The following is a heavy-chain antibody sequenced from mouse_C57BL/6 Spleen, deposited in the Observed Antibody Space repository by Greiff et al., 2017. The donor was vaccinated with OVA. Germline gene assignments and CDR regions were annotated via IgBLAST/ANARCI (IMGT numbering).Heavy chain of an antibody. CDR2: IYPGSGST. J-gene: IGHJ4*01. V-gene: IGHV1-55*01. CDR1: GYTFTSYW. CDR3: ARRIYYDPYAMDY. Sequence: QVQLQQPGAELVKPGASVKMSCKASGYTFTSYWITWVKQRPGQGLEWIGDIYPGSGSTNYNEKFKSKATLTVDTSSSTAYMQLSSLTSEYSAVYYCARRIYYDPYAMDYWGQGTSVTVSS. D-gene: IGHD2-4*01.